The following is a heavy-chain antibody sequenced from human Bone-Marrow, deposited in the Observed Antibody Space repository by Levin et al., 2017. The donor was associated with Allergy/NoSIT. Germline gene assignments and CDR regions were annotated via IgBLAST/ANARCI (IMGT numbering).Heavy chain of an antibody. J-gene: IGHJ6*02. V-gene: IGHV4-31*03. Sequence: HSQTLSLTCTVSGGSVSSVTNYWSWIRQRPGKGLEWIGFIYDSGSTYYNPSLKSRVTISVDTSKNHFSLRLTSVTAADAAVYYCARGVRSGYSYDDAYFFYGVDVWGQGTTVTVSS. D-gene: IGHD5-18*01. CDR1: GGSVSSVTNY. CDR3: ARGVRSGYSYDDAYFFYGVDV. CDR2: IYDSGST.